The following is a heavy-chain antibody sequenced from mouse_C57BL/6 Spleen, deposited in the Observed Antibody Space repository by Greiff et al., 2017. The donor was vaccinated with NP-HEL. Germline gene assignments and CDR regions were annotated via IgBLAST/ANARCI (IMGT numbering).Heavy chain of an antibody. V-gene: IGHV1-54*01. Sequence: VQLQQSGAELVRPGTSVKVSCKASGYAFTNYLIEWVKQRPGQGLEWIGVINPGSGGTNYNEKFKGKATLTADKSSSTAYMQLSSLTSEDSAVYFCARGTTGAYWGQGTVVTVSA. J-gene: IGHJ3*01. D-gene: IGHD1-1*01. CDR1: GYAFTNYL. CDR2: INPGSGGT. CDR3: ARGTTGAY.